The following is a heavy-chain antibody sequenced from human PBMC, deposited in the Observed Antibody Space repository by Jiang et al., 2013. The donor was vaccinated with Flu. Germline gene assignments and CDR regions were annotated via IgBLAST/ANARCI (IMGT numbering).Heavy chain of an antibody. Sequence: PGLVKPSETLSLTCAVSGGSISSGGYSWSWIRQPPGKGLEWIGYIYYTGSTNYNPSLKSRVTISVDTSKNQFSLKLSSVTAADTAVYYCARAPSSGAPNFDYWGQGTLVTVSS. J-gene: IGHJ4*02. V-gene: IGHV4-30-4*07. CDR2: IYYTGST. CDR3: ARAPSSGAPNFDY. D-gene: IGHD3-10*01. CDR1: GGSISSGGYS.